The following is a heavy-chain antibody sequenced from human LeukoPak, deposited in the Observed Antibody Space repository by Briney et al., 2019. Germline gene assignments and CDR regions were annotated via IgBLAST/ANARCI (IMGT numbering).Heavy chain of an antibody. CDR3: ARGSALRITMVRGVIKKWDAFDI. Sequence: SETLSLTCTVSGYSIKNAYHWGWIRQPPGKGLEWIGTISHSGSTNYNPSLKSRVTISVDTSKNQFSLKLSSVAAADTAVYYCARGSALRITMVRGVIKKWDAFDIWGQGTMVTVSS. V-gene: IGHV4-38-2*02. CDR2: ISHSGST. J-gene: IGHJ3*02. CDR1: GYSIKNAYH. D-gene: IGHD3-10*01.